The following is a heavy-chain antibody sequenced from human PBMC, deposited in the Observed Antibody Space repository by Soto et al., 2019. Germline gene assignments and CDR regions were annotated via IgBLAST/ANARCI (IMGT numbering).Heavy chain of an antibody. J-gene: IGHJ6*02. Sequence: GGSLRLSCAASGFTFSSYAMHWVRQAPGKGLEWVAVISYDGSNKYYADSVKGRFTISRDNSKYTLYLQMNSLRAEDTAVYYCARDEVSPGNYYDSSGSYYYYYGMDVWGQGTTVTVSS. CDR1: GFTFSSYA. CDR2: ISYDGSNK. V-gene: IGHV3-30-3*01. D-gene: IGHD3-22*01. CDR3: ARDEVSPGNYYDSSGSYYYYYGMDV.